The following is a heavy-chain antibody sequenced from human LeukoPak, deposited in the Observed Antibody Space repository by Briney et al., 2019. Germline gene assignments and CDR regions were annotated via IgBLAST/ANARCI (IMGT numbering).Heavy chain of an antibody. J-gene: IGHJ5*02. CDR1: GFTVSSNS. V-gene: IGHV3-23*01. D-gene: IGHD2/OR15-2a*01. CDR3: TKDAYLGSNWLDP. Sequence: GGSLRLSCTVSGFTVSSNSWSWVRQAPGEGLEWVSAITGSRGPTYYADSVKGRFTISRDNSKNTLYLQMNRLRAEDTAVYYCTKDAYLGSNWLDPWGQGTLVTVSS. CDR2: ITGSRGPT.